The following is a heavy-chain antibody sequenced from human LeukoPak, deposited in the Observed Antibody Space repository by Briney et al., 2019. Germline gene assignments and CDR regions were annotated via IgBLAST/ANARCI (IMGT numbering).Heavy chain of an antibody. Sequence: GGSLRLSCEASGFTVSSDYMTWVRQAPGKGLEWVSAISGRGDTTYYADSVKGRFTISRDNSKNTLYLQMNSLRADDTAVYYCAKEAGDSSSWSFDYWGQGTLVTVSS. CDR2: ISGRGDTT. CDR1: GFTVSSDY. J-gene: IGHJ4*02. V-gene: IGHV3-23*01. CDR3: AKEAGDSSSWSFDY. D-gene: IGHD6-13*01.